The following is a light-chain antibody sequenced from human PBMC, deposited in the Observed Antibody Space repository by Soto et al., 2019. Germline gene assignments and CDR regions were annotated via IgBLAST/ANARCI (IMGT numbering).Light chain of an antibody. CDR3: QQYNNWPLT. V-gene: IGKV3-15*01. Sequence: EIVMTQSTATLSVCPGERATLSCRASQSVSSNLAWYQQKPGQAPRLLIYDASTRATGIPARFSGSGSGTEFTLTISSLQSEDFAVYYCQQYNNWPLTFGGGTKVDI. CDR2: DAS. J-gene: IGKJ4*01. CDR1: QSVSSN.